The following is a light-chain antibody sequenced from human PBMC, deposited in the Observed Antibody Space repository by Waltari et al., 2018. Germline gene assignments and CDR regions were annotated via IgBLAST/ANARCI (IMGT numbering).Light chain of an antibody. CDR3: SADAGSDNLV. CDR2: EVT. Sequence: QSALTQPPSASGSPGQSVTISCTGTSSDVGGYKYVSWYQQHPGKAPKLMIYEVTKRPPGVPDRVCGSKSGNTAARTVSGIQAEDEAHYYCSADAGSDNLVFGGGTKVTVL. V-gene: IGLV2-8*01. CDR1: SSDVGGYKY. J-gene: IGLJ2*01.